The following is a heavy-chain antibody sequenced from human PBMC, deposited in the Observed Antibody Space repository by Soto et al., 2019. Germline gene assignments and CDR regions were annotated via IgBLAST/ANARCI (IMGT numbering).Heavy chain of an antibody. CDR1: GGSRSSSSFY. CDR2: SYYSGST. V-gene: IGHV4-39*01. J-gene: IGHJ4*02. Sequence: SEDLSLACTVSGGSRSSSSFYWGWIRQPPGKGLEWIGSSYYSGSTYYNPSLKSRVTISVDTSKNQFSLKLSSVTAADTAVYYCARQTGVRYYFEYWGQGTLVTVS. D-gene: IGHD3-10*01. CDR3: ARQTGVRYYFEY.